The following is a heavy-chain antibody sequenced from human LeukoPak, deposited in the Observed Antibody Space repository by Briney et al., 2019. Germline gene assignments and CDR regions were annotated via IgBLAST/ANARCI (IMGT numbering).Heavy chain of an antibody. CDR3: AKPFVDI. Sequence: PGGSLRLSCAASGFPFSSYAMNWVRQAPGKGLEWVSAISETGDRTHYADSVKGRFTVSRDNPKDTLYLQMDSLRAEDTAVYYCAKPFVDIWGQGTLVTVSS. J-gene: IGHJ5*02. CDR1: GFPFSSYA. V-gene: IGHV3-23*01. CDR2: ISETGDRT.